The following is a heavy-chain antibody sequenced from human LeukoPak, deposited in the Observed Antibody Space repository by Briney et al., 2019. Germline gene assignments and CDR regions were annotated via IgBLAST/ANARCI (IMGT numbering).Heavy chain of an antibody. CDR3: ARDGWFYYDSSDYSGFDY. D-gene: IGHD3-22*01. J-gene: IGHJ4*02. CDR1: GYTFTRYY. V-gene: IGHV1-46*01. Sequence: ASVKVSCKASGYTFTRYYMHWVRQAPGQGLEWVGIINPSGGSINYAKKFQGRVTITRDTSTSTVYMELSSLRSEDTAVYYCARDGWFYYDSSDYSGFDYWGQGTLVTVSS. CDR2: INPSGGSI.